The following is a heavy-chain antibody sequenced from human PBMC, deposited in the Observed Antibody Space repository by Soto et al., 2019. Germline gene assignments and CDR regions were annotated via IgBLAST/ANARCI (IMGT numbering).Heavy chain of an antibody. Sequence: QVQLVQSGAEVRKPGASVKVSCKASGYTFLTYGISWVRQAPGQGLEWMGWINAYNAKTNYAQNHQGRITGTTDTSTSTAYMELRSLTSDDTAVYYCASGYIYVSDYYYYGLDVWGQGTTVTVSS. CDR1: GYTFLTYG. D-gene: IGHD5-18*01. CDR2: INAYNAKT. J-gene: IGHJ6*02. CDR3: ASGYIYVSDYYYYGLDV. V-gene: IGHV1-18*01.